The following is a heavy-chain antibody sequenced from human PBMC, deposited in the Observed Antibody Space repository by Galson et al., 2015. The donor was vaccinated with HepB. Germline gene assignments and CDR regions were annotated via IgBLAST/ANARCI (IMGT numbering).Heavy chain of an antibody. Sequence: SLRLSCAASGFTFSSYWMSWVRQAPGKGLEWVANIKQDGSEKYYVDSVKGRFTISRDNAKNSLYLQMNSLRAEDTAVYYCAREKNYCSGGSCYYFDYWGQGTLVTVSS. CDR2: IKQDGSEK. D-gene: IGHD2-15*01. V-gene: IGHV3-7*03. CDR1: GFTFSSYW. CDR3: AREKNYCSGGSCYYFDY. J-gene: IGHJ4*02.